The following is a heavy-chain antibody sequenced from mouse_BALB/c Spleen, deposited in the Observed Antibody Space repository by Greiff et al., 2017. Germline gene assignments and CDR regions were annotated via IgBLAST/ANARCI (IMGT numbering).Heavy chain of an antibody. CDR1: GFAFSSYD. V-gene: IGHV5-12-1*01. CDR2: ISSGGGST. CDR3: ARHGTGAMDY. J-gene: IGHJ4*01. D-gene: IGHD4-1*01. Sequence: EVMLVESGGGLVKPGGSLKLSCAASGFAFSSYDMSWVRQTPEKRLEWVAYISSGGGSTYYPDTVKGRFTISRDNAKNTLYLQMSSLKSEDTAMYYCARHGTGAMDYWGQGTSVTVSS.